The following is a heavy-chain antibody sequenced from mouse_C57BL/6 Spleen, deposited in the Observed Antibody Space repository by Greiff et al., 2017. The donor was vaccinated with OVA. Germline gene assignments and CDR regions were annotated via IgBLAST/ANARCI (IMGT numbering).Heavy chain of an antibody. CDR1: GYTFTSYW. D-gene: IGHD1-1*01. CDR3: AIGDGSSGGYAMDY. V-gene: IGHV1-74*01. J-gene: IGHJ4*01. Sequence: QVQLQQPGAELVKPGASVKVSCKASGYTFTSYWLHWVKQRPCQGLEWIGRLPPSARDTNYNQKFKGKATLTVDKSSSTAYMPLSSLTTEDSAVYYGAIGDGSSGGYAMDYWGQGTSVTVSS. CDR2: LPPSARDT.